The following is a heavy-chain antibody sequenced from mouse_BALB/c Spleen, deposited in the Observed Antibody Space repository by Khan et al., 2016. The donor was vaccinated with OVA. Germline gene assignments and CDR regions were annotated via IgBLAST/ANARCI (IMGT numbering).Heavy chain of an antibody. Sequence: QVQLQQSGAELARPGASVKMSCKASGYTFTSYTIHWIKLRPGQGLEWIGYINPSNGYTNYNQKFKDKAKLTADKSSTTAYMELSSLTSDDSALYNGVRDGAYHRNDGWFAYWGQGTLVTVSA. CDR1: GYTFTSYT. J-gene: IGHJ3*01. D-gene: IGHD2-14*01. V-gene: IGHV1-4*01. CDR3: VRDGAYHRNDGWFAY. CDR2: INPSNGYT.